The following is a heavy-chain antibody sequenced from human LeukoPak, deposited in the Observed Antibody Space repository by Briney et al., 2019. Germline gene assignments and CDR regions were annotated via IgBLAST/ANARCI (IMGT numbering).Heavy chain of an antibody. J-gene: IGHJ5*02. Sequence: ASVKVSCKASGGTFSSYAISWVRQAPGQGLEWMGRIIPILGIANYAQKFRGRVTITADKSTSTAYMELSSLRSEDTAMYYCATRTREAWGQGTLVTVSS. CDR3: ATRTREA. CDR1: GGTFSSYA. V-gene: IGHV1-69*04. CDR2: IIPILGIA.